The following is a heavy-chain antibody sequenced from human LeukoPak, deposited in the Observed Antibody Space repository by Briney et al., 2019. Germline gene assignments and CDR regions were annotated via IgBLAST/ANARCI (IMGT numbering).Heavy chain of an antibody. CDR3: ARVVDTPMVLYGAFDI. Sequence: GGSLRLSCAASGFTFSDYYMSWIRQAPGKGLEWISYISSSGSTIYYPDSVKGRFTISRDNAKNSLYLQMNSLRAEDTAVYYCARVVDTPMVLYGAFDIWGQGTMVTVSS. D-gene: IGHD5-18*01. CDR2: ISSSGSTI. V-gene: IGHV3-11*04. J-gene: IGHJ3*02. CDR1: GFTFSDYY.